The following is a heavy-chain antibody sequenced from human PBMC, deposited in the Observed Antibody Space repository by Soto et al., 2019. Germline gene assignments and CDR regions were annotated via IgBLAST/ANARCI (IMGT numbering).Heavy chain of an antibody. CDR1: GFTFSNYA. J-gene: IGHJ4*02. CDR3: ARRTSGWSFDY. V-gene: IGHV3-23*01. CDR2: ISGSGGST. D-gene: IGHD6-19*01. Sequence: EVQLLESGGGLVQPGGSLRLSCAASGFTFSNYAMSWVRQAPGKGLEWVSAISGSGGSTYYADSVKGRFTFSRDNSKNTLYLQMSSLRAEDTAVYYFARRTSGWSFDYWGQGTLVTVSS.